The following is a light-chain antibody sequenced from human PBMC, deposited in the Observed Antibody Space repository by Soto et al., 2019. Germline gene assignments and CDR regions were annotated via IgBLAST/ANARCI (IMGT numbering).Light chain of an antibody. Sequence: DIQMTQSPSTLSASVGDRVTITCRASQSISSWLAWYQQKPGKAPKLLIYKASSLESGVPSSFSGSGSGTEFTLTISSLQPDDCATYYCQQYNSYSRTFGQGTKVEIK. CDR1: QSISSW. CDR2: KAS. J-gene: IGKJ1*01. CDR3: QQYNSYSRT. V-gene: IGKV1-5*03.